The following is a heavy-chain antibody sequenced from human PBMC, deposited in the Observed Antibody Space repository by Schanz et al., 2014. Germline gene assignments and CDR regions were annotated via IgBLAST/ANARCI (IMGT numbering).Heavy chain of an antibody. CDR2: INGNGGIT. Sequence: EVQLLESGGALVQPGGSLRLSCSASGFTFSTYAMSWVRQAPGKGLEWVSAINGNGGITYYADPVKGRFTISRDNSKNTLYLQMKSLRAEDTAVYYCAKQHGVIQQVSDYWGQGTLVTVSS. CDR3: AKQHGVIQQVSDY. CDR1: GFTFSTYA. D-gene: IGHD3-22*01. J-gene: IGHJ4*02. V-gene: IGHV3-23*01.